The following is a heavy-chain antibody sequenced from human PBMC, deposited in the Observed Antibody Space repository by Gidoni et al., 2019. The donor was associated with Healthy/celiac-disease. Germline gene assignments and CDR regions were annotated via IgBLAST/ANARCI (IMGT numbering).Heavy chain of an antibody. Sequence: EVQLLESGGGLVQPGGSLRVSCAASGFTFSSYAMRWVRQAPGKGLAWFSAISGSGGSTYYADSVKGRFTISRDNSKNTLYLQMNSLRAEDTAVYYCAKAENPYSSGWYFVDYWGQGTLVTVSS. J-gene: IGHJ4*02. CDR2: ISGSGGST. V-gene: IGHV3-23*01. D-gene: IGHD6-19*01. CDR3: AKAENPYSSGWYFVDY. CDR1: GFTFSSYA.